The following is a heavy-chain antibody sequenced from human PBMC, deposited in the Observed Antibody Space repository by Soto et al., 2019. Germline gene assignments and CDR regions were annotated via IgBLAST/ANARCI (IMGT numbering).Heavy chain of an antibody. D-gene: IGHD5-18*01. CDR2: IYYSGST. V-gene: IGHV4-39*01. CDR1: GGSISSSSYY. Sequence: SETLSLTCTVSGGSISSSSYYWGWIRQPPGKGLEWIGSIYYSGSTYYNPSLKSRVTISVGTSKNQFSLKLSSVTAAYTAVYYCARQAAATAMVTADYYYSGMDVWGQGTTVSVSS. CDR3: ARQAAATAMVTADYYYSGMDV. J-gene: IGHJ6*02.